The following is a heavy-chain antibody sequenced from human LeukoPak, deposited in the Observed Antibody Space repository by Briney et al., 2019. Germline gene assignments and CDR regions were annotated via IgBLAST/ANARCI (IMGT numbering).Heavy chain of an antibody. V-gene: IGHV3-30-3*01. CDR3: ARGVQLWLRPKEYYFDY. Sequence: GGSLRLSCAASGFTVNTYTMHWVRQAPGKGLEWVAVISYDGSNKYYADSVKGRFTISRDNSKNTLYLQMNSLRAEDTAVYYCARGVQLWLRPKEYYFDYWGQGTLVTVSS. J-gene: IGHJ4*02. CDR1: GFTVNTYT. D-gene: IGHD5-18*01. CDR2: ISYDGSNK.